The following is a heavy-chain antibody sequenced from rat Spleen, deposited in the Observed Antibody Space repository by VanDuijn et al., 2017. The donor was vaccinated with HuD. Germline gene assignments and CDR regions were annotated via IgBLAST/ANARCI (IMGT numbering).Heavy chain of an antibody. D-gene: IGHD1-9*01. J-gene: IGHJ4*01. CDR1: GFTYSNYV. CDR2: ISTGGGNT. Sequence: EVQLAESGGGLVQPGRSLKLSCAASGFTYSNYVMAWVRQAPTKGLEWVASISTGGGNTYYRDSVKGRFTISRDNAKSTLYLQMDSLRSEDTATYYCARLPYGYNPYYVMDAWGQGASVTVSS. CDR3: ARLPYGYNPYYVMDA. V-gene: IGHV5-25*01.